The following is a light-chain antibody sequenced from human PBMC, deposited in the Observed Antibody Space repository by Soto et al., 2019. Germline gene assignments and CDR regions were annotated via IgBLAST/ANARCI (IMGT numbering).Light chain of an antibody. CDR3: QSYDSSLSGYV. CDR1: SSNIGAGYD. CDR2: INI. Sequence: QSVLTQPPSVSGAPGQRVTSSCTGSSSNIGAGYDVHWYQQLPGTAPKLLIFININRPSGVPDRFSGSKSGTSASLAITGLRAEDEADYYCQSYDSSLSGYVFGTGTKSPS. V-gene: IGLV1-40*01. J-gene: IGLJ1*01.